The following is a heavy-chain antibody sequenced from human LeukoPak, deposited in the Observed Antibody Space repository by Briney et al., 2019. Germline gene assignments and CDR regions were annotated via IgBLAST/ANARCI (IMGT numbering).Heavy chain of an antibody. CDR3: ARHARKRLTSNWDF. CDR2: IHYSGST. D-gene: IGHD2-21*02. V-gene: IGHV4-59*08. CDR1: GGSISGFF. J-gene: IGHJ4*02. Sequence: SETLSLTCTVSGGSISGFFWSWIRQPPGKGLEWIGYIHYSGSTNYNPSLKSRVIISLDTSKNQFSLRLSSVTAADTAVYYCARHARKRLTSNWDFWGQGTLVTVSS.